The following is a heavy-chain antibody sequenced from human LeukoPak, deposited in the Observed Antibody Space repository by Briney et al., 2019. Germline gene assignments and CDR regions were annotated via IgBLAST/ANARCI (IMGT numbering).Heavy chain of an antibody. CDR3: ARDGSGTWNDY. J-gene: IGHJ4*02. CDR2: INACNSDT. D-gene: IGHD3-10*01. Sequence: ASVKVSCKASGYTFINYGISWVRQAPGQGLEWMGWINACNSDTNYAQKLQGRVTMTTDTSTSTAYMELRSLRSDDSAVYYCARDGSGTWNDYWGQGTLVTVSS. CDR1: GYTFINYG. V-gene: IGHV1-18*01.